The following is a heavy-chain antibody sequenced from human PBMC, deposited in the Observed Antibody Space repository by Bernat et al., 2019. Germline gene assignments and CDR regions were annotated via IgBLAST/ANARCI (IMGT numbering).Heavy chain of an antibody. CDR2: IYSGGST. CDR3: ARWYGDKWDAFDI. V-gene: IGHV3-53*01. CDR1: GFTVSSNY. Sequence: EVQLVESGGGLIQPGGSLRLSCAASGFTVSSNYMSWVRQAPGKGLEWVSVIYSGGSTYYADSVKGQFTISRDNSKNTLYLQMNSLRAEDTAVYYCARWYGDKWDAFDIWGQGTMVTVSS. D-gene: IGHD4-17*01. J-gene: IGHJ3*02.